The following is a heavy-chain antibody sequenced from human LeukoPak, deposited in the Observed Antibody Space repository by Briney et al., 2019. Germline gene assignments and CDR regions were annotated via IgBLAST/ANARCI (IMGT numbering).Heavy chain of an antibody. V-gene: IGHV3-74*01. J-gene: IGHJ4*02. Sequence: PGGSLRLSCEASGFTFRDHWMHWVRQVPGKGLVWVSRINGDESSTAYADSVKGRFTISRDNARNTLYLQMNSLRAEDTAVYYCARDPSYGGYDNWGQGTLVTVSS. CDR2: INGDESST. CDR1: GFTFRDHW. CDR3: ARDPSYGGYDN. D-gene: IGHD5-12*01.